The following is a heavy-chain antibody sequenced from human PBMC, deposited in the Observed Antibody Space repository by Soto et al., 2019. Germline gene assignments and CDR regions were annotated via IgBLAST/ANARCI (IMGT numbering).Heavy chain of an antibody. Sequence: QVQLVQSGAEVKKPGSSVKVSCKASGGTFSSYAISWVRQAPGQGLEWMGGIIPIFGTANYAQKFQGRVTITADESTSTAYMELSRLRSEDTAVDYCARGKVEMATIGYFDYWGQGTLVTVSS. D-gene: IGHD5-12*01. CDR1: GGTFSSYA. J-gene: IGHJ4*02. CDR2: IIPIFGTA. V-gene: IGHV1-69*12. CDR3: ARGKVEMATIGYFDY.